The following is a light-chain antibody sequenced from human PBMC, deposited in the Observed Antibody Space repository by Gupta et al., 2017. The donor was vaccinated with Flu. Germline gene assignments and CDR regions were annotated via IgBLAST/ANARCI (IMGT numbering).Light chain of an antibody. CDR2: WAS. J-gene: IGKJ1*01. Sequence: DIVMTQSPDSLAVSLGERANINCKSSQSVLYSSNNKNYLAWYQQKPGQPPKLLIYWASTRESGVPDRFSGSGSGTDFTLTISSLQAEDVAVYHCQQYYSTPQTFGQGTKVEIK. CDR3: QQYYSTPQT. CDR1: QSVLYSSNNKNY. V-gene: IGKV4-1*01.